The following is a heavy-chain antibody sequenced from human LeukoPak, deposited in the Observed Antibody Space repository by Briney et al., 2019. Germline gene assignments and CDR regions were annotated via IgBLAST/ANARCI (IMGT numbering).Heavy chain of an antibody. V-gene: IGHV1-24*01. CDR1: GYTLTELS. CDR2: FDPEDGET. J-gene: IGHJ4*02. Sequence: ASVKVSCKVSGYTLTELSMHWVRQAPGKGPEWMGGFDPEDGETIYAQKFQGRVTMTEDTSTDTAYMELSSLRSEDTAVYYCATVQQLVPSTPFDYWGQGTLVTVSS. CDR3: ATVQQLVPSTPFDY. D-gene: IGHD6-13*01.